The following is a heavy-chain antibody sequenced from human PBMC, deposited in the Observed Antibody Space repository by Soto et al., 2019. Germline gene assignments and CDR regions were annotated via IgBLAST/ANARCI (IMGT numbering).Heavy chain of an antibody. CDR1: GFPFISHW. CDR2: INGDGSST. D-gene: IGHD1-7*01. CDR3: AGSPGLSRISGTTLGA. Sequence: GGSLRLSCTASGFPFISHWMRWVRQAPGKGLVWVSRINGDGSSTSYADSVKGRFTISRDNAKNMLYLQVNSLRADDTAVYYCAGSPGLSRISGTTLGAWGQGTLVTVPQ. V-gene: IGHV3-74*01. J-gene: IGHJ5*01.